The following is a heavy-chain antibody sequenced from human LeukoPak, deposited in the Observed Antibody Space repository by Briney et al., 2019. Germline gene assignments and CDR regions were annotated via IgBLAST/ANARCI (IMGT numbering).Heavy chain of an antibody. CDR2: IYYSGST. V-gene: IGHV4-39*01. J-gene: IGHJ4*02. Sequence: SETLSLTCTVSGGSISSTTYYWGWIRQPPGKGLEWIGTIYYSGSTYYNPSLKSRVTISVDTSKNQFSLKLSSVTAADTAVYYCARGAPPQNWGQGTLVTVSS. CDR3: ARGAPPQN. CDR1: GGSISSTTYY.